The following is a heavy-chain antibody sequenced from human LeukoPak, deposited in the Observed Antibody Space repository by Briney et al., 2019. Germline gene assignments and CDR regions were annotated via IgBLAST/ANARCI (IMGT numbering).Heavy chain of an antibody. D-gene: IGHD2-2*01. V-gene: IGHV1-18*01. CDR1: GYTFTSYG. J-gene: IGHJ6*02. CDR3: ARGEGYCSSTSCYAPYYYYGMDV. Sequence: GASVKVSCKASGYTFTSYGISWVRQAPGQGLEWMGWISAYNGNTNYAQKLQGRVTMTTDTSTSTAYMELRSLRSDDTAVYYCARGEGYCSSTSCYAPYYYYGMDVWGQGTTVTVSS. CDR2: ISAYNGNT.